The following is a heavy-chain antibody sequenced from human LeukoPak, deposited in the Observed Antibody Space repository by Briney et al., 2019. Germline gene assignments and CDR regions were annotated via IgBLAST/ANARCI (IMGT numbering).Heavy chain of an antibody. Sequence: SETLSLTCTVSGGSISSSSYYWSWIRQPPGKGLEWIGEINHSGSTNYNPSLKSRVTISVDTSKNQFSLKLSSVTAADTAVYYCARMDIVTTNLDYWGQGTLVTVSS. D-gene: IGHD5-12*01. V-gene: IGHV4-39*07. CDR2: INHSGST. CDR3: ARMDIVTTNLDY. CDR1: GGSISSSSYY. J-gene: IGHJ4*02.